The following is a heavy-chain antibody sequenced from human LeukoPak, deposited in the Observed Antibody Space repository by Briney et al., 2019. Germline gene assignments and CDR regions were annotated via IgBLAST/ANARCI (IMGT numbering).Heavy chain of an antibody. CDR1: GFTFSSFW. CDR3: VRGPSYMLDY. Sequence: GGSLRLSCAASGFTFSSFWMAWVRQAPGKGLEWVAIINQDGTEIKYVDSVKGRFAIYRDNAKNSVHLQMNSLRAEETAVYYCVRGPSYMLDYWGQGTLVTVSS. CDR2: INQDGTEI. V-gene: IGHV3-7*03. J-gene: IGHJ1*01. D-gene: IGHD1-26*01.